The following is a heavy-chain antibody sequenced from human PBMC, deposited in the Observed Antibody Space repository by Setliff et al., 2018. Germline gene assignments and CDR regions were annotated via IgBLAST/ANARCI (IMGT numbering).Heavy chain of an antibody. Sequence: GASVKVSCKASGYTITNFALNWVRQAPGQGPEWMGWINTNSGNPTYAQGFTGRFVFSLDTSVSTAYLQISSLKAGDTAIYYCARGSRFGTIVYKGDYYMDVWGKGTTVTVSS. CDR2: INTNSGNP. CDR1: GYTITNFA. D-gene: IGHD3-10*01. V-gene: IGHV7-4-1*02. CDR3: ARGSRFGTIVYKGDYYMDV. J-gene: IGHJ6*03.